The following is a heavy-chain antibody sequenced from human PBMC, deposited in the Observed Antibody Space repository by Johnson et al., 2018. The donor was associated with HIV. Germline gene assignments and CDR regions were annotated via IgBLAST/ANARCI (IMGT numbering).Heavy chain of an antibody. CDR1: GFTFSSYG. Sequence: QVQLVESGGGVVQPGGSLRLSCAASGFTFSSYGMHWVRQAPGKGLAWVAFIRYDGSNKYYADSVKGRFTISRDNSKNTLFLQMNSLRAEDTAVYYCARYHYYDSRLNDAFDIWGQGTMVTVSS. V-gene: IGHV3-30*02. J-gene: IGHJ3*02. CDR2: IRYDGSNK. D-gene: IGHD3-22*01. CDR3: ARYHYYDSRLNDAFDI.